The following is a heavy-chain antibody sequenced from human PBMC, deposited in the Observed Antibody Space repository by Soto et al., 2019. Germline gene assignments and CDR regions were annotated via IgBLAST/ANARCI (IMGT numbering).Heavy chain of an antibody. CDR3: AKDLSVLAMIQYFDY. J-gene: IGHJ4*02. Sequence: QVRLVESGGGVVQPGKSLRLACAASGFTFSDYGMHWIRQAPGKGLEWVAMISYDGSKIYYANSVKGRFTISRDSSENTLYLQMSSLRAEDTAVYYCAKDLSVLAMIQYFDYWGQGALVTVSS. CDR2: ISYDGSKI. CDR1: GFTFSDYG. D-gene: IGHD5-12*01. V-gene: IGHV3-30*18.